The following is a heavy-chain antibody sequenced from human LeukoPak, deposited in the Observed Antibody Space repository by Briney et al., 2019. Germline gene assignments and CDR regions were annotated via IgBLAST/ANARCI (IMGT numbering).Heavy chain of an antibody. CDR1: GFTFSSYS. V-gene: IGHV3-21*01. CDR3: ARDPSNYIVLMVYNDY. CDR2: ISSSSSYI. Sequence: GGSLRLSCAASGFTFSSYSMNWVRQAPGKGLEWVPSISSSSSYIYYADSVKGRFTISRDNAKNSLYLQMNSLRAEDTAVYYCARDPSNYIVLMVYNDYWGQGTLVTVSS. J-gene: IGHJ4*02. D-gene: IGHD2-8*01.